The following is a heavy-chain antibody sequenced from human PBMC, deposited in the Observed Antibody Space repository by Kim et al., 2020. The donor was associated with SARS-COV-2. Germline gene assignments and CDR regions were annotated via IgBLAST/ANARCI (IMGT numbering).Heavy chain of an antibody. CDR3: ARRNPPLYGGGFDY. Sequence: NPSLKSRVTISVDTSKNQFSRKLSSVTAADTAVYYCARRNPPLYGGGFDYWGQGTLVTVSS. D-gene: IGHD2-15*01. V-gene: IGHV4-59*08. J-gene: IGHJ4*02.